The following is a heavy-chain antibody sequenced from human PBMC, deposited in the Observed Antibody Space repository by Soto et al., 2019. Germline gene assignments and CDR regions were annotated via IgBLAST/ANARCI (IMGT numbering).Heavy chain of an antibody. CDR3: ARHGPRAAAGTVFDY. J-gene: IGHJ4*02. V-gene: IGHV4-59*08. CDR1: GGSISSYY. Sequence: QVQLQESGPGLVKPSETLSLTCTVSGGSISSYYWSWIRQPPGKGLEWIGYIYYSGSTNYNPSLKSRVTISVDTSKNQFSLTLSSVTAADTAVYYCARHGPRAAAGTVFDYWGQGTLVTVSS. D-gene: IGHD6-13*01. CDR2: IYYSGST.